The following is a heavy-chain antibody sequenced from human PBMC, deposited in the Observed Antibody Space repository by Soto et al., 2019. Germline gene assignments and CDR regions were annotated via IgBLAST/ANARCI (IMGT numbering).Heavy chain of an antibody. Sequence: DVHLVESGGGLVQPGGSLRLSCAASGFSLRSYWMHWVRQVPGKGLEWVSRINSDGSSTSYAASVKGRFSISKDHAKNTLYLQMMSLRVEDTAVFYCARGTPDYGDYVGFDYWGQGTLVAVSS. J-gene: IGHJ4*02. CDR3: ARGTPDYGDYVGFDY. D-gene: IGHD4-17*01. CDR1: GFSLRSYW. CDR2: INSDGSST. V-gene: IGHV3-74*01.